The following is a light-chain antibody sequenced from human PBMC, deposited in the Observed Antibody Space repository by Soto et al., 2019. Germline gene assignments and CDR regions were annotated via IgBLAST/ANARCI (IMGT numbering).Light chain of an antibody. CDR3: QQYNNWPLLIT. J-gene: IGKJ5*01. Sequence: EIMMTHSPATLSVSPGERATLSCRASQSVNSNLAWYQQKPGQAPRLLIYGASTRATGIPARFSGSGSGTEFTLTISSLQSEDFALYYCQQYNNWPLLITFGQGTRLEIK. CDR2: GAS. CDR1: QSVNSN. V-gene: IGKV3-15*01.